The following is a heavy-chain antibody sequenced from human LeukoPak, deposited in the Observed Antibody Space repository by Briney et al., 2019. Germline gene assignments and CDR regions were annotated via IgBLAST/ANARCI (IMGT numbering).Heavy chain of an antibody. Sequence: GSLRLSCEASAFTFSSYWMSWVRQAPGKGLEWVANIKEDGSEINYVDSVKGRFTISRDNAKNSLFLQMNSLRVENTAVYYCARDRGYSSFDYWGQGTLVTVSS. CDR1: AFTFSSYW. J-gene: IGHJ4*02. V-gene: IGHV3-7*01. CDR2: IKEDGSEI. D-gene: IGHD4-23*01. CDR3: ARDRGYSSFDY.